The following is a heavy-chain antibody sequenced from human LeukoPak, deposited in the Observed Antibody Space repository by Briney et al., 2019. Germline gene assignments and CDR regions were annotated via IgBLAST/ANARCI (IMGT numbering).Heavy chain of an antibody. J-gene: IGHJ6*02. D-gene: IGHD3-22*01. CDR1: GYTFTSDG. Sequence: ASVKVSCKTSGYTFTSDGISWVRQAPGQGLEWMGWIGTYKGNTNYAQMFQGRVTMTTDTSTSTAYMELRNLRSDDTAVYYCARTPGMVVVKTFYCMDVWGQGTTVTVSS. CDR3: ARTPGMVVVKTFYCMDV. V-gene: IGHV1-18*01. CDR2: IGTYKGNT.